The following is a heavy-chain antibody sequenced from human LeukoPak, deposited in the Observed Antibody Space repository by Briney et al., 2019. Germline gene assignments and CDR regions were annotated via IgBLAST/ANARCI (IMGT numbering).Heavy chain of an antibody. Sequence: GGSLRLSCAASGFAFSNQAMGWVRQASGKGLEWVSVISDSGDITYYADSVKGRFTISRDNSRNTLFLQMNSLRAEDTAVYYCASGERGYSYGPLDYWGQGILVTVSS. CDR3: ASGERGYSYGPLDY. CDR2: ISDSGDIT. CDR1: GFAFSNQA. V-gene: IGHV3-23*01. J-gene: IGHJ4*02. D-gene: IGHD5-18*01.